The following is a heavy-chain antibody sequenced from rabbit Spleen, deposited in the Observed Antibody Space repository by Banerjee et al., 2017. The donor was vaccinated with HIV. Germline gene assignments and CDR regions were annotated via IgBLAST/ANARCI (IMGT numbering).Heavy chain of an antibody. CDR3: ARDLDAGTTWNHYAFDL. CDR2: INMVTGKS. J-gene: IGHJ4*01. Sequence: EQLEESGGGLVKPEGSLTLTCKASGVSLNDKDVMCWVRQAPGKGLKWIACINMVTGKSVYASWAKGRFIMSRAPSTTVTLQVTGLTAADTATYFCARDLDAGTTWNHYAFDLWGPGTLVTVS. CDR1: GVSLNDKDV. D-gene: IGHD4-2*01. V-gene: IGHV1S45*01.